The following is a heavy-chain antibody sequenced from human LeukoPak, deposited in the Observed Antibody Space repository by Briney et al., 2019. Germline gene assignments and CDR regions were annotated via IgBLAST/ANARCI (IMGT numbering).Heavy chain of an antibody. CDR3: ARDFNLSVAGPY. J-gene: IGHJ4*02. V-gene: IGHV3-30-3*01. CDR2: ISYDGSNK. CDR1: GFTFSSYA. Sequence: GRSLRLSCAVSGFTFSSYAMHWVRQAPGKGLEWVAVISYDGSNKYYADSVKGRFTISRDNSKNTLYLQMNSLRAEDTAVYYCARDFNLSVAGPYWGQGTLVTVSS. D-gene: IGHD6-19*01.